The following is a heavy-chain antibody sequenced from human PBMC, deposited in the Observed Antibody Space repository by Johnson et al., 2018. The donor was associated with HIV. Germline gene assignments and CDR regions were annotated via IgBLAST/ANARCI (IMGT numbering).Heavy chain of an antibody. D-gene: IGHD5-18*01. CDR1: GFTFDDYG. J-gene: IGHJ3*02. Sequence: VQVFESGGGVVRPGGSLRLSCAASGFTFDDYGMSWVRQAPGKGLEWVSGINWNGGSTGYADSVKGRFTISRDNDKNSLYMQMNSLTAEDTAVYYCAREAPQPSDAYDIWGQGTMVSVSS. V-gene: IGHV3-20*04. CDR3: AREAPQPSDAYDI. CDR2: INWNGGST.